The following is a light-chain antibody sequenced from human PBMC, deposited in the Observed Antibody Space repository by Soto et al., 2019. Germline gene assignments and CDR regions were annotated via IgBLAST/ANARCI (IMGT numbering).Light chain of an antibody. CDR3: SSYSSTSPVI. V-gene: IGLV2-14*01. Sequence: QSVLTQPASVSGSPGQSITISCTGTSSDVGGYNYVVWYQQHPAKAPKLIIYDVSVRPSGVSNRFSGSKSGNTASLTISGLQAEDEADYYCSSYSSTSPVIFGGGTKVTVL. J-gene: IGLJ2*01. CDR2: DVS. CDR1: SSDVGGYNY.